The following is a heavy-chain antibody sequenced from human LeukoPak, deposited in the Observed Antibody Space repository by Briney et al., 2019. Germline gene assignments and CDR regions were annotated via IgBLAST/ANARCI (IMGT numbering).Heavy chain of an antibody. CDR2: ISGSGDRT. Sequence: GGSLRLSCAASGFTFSSSAMSWVRQAPGKGLEWASTISGSGDRTYYADSVKGRFTISRDNSKNTLFLHMNSLRAEDTAVYYCAELGITMIGGVWGKGTTVTISS. J-gene: IGHJ6*04. CDR3: AELGITMIGGV. CDR1: GFTFSSSA. D-gene: IGHD3-10*02. V-gene: IGHV3-23*01.